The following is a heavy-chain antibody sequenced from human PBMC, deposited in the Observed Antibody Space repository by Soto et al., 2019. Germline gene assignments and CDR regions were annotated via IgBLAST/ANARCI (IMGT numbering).Heavy chain of an antibody. CDR3: AKSSGPTSKGHFDL. Sequence: GQLSESGGGLVQPGGSLRLSCVAAGFTFRNYAMRWVRQSPGKGLEWVSGVSIGSGGTTFDADPVKGRFTVSRDNSKNTLYLDMNSLTVGDTAIYYCAKSSGPTSKGHFDLWGRGTLVTVSS. V-gene: IGHV3-23*01. D-gene: IGHD1-7*01. CDR2: VSIGSGGTT. CDR1: GFTFRNYA. J-gene: IGHJ2*01.